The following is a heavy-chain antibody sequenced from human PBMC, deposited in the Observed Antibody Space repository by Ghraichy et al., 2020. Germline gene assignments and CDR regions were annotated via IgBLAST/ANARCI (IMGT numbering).Heavy chain of an antibody. CDR3: ARAYDSSGYYLFH. V-gene: IGHV3-33*01. CDR1: GFTFSSYG. J-gene: IGHJ4*02. D-gene: IGHD3-22*01. CDR2: IWYDGSNK. Sequence: GGSLRLSCAASGFTFSSYGMHWVRQAPGKGLEWVAVIWYDGSNKYYADSVKGRFTISRDNSKNTLYLQMNSLRAEDTAVYYCARAYDSSGYYLFHWGQGTLVTVSS.